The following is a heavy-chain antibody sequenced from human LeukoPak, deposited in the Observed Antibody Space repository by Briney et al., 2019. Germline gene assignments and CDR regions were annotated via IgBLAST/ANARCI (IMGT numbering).Heavy chain of an antibody. CDR2: INPSGGST. V-gene: IGHV1-46*01. J-gene: IGHJ6*02. CDR3: ARAPMDIRFLEWLSLNYYYYYGMDV. D-gene: IGHD3-3*01. CDR1: GFTFSSYA. Sequence: GGSLRLSCAASGFTFSSYAMHWVRQAPGKGLEWVGIINPSGGSTSYAQKFQGRVTMTRDTSTSTVYMELSSLRSEDTAVYYCARAPMDIRFLEWLSLNYYYYYGMDVWGQGTTVTVSS.